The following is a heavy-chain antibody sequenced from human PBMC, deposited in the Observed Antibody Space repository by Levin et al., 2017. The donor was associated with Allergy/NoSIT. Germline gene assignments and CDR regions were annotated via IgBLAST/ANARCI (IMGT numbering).Heavy chain of an antibody. CDR2: IHPNSGVT. J-gene: IGHJ4*02. D-gene: IGHD5-24*01. Sequence: RGRGKGLEWMGRIHPNSGVTDYAQRFQGRVTMTRDTSITTAYMELSRLRSDDTAFYYCARDRDRWGQGTLVTVSS. V-gene: IGHV1-2*06. CDR3: ARDRDR.